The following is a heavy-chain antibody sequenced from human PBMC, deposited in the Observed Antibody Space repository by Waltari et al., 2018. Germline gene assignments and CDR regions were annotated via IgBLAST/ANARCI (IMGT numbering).Heavy chain of an antibody. V-gene: IGHV1-3*01. CDR1: GYTFTSYA. D-gene: IGHD4-17*01. J-gene: IGHJ4*02. CDR3: ARESKSGDSNTWENY. CDR2: INAGNGNT. Sequence: QVQLVQSGAEVKKPGASVKVSCKASGYTFTSYAMHWVRQAPGQRLEWMGWINAGNGNTKYSQKFQGRVTITRDTSASTAYMELSSLRSEDTAVYYCARESKSGDSNTWENYWGQGTLVTVSS.